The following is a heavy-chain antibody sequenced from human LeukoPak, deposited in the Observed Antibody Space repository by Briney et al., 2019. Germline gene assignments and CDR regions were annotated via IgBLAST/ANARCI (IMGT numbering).Heavy chain of an antibody. D-gene: IGHD5-12*01. Sequence: ASVKVSCKASGYTFIGYYMHWVRQAPGQGLEWMGWINPNSGGTNYAQKFQGWVTMTRDTSISTAYMELSRLRSDDTAVYYCARVNSGYELDYWGQGTLVTVSS. J-gene: IGHJ4*02. CDR2: INPNSGGT. CDR1: GYTFIGYY. V-gene: IGHV1-2*04. CDR3: ARVNSGYELDY.